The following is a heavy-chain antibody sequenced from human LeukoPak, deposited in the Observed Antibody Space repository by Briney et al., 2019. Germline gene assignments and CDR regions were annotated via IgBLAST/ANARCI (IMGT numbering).Heavy chain of an antibody. CDR2: IYSGGST. J-gene: IGHJ4*02. V-gene: IGHV3-53*01. CDR1: GFTVSSNY. Sequence: PGGPLRLSCAASGFTVSSNYMSWVRQAPGKGLEWVSVIYSGGSTYYEDSVKGRFTISRDNSKNTLYLQMNSLRAEDTAVYYCARAGYYYDSSGYVPFDYWGQGTLVTVSS. CDR3: ARAGYYYDSSGYVPFDY. D-gene: IGHD3-22*01.